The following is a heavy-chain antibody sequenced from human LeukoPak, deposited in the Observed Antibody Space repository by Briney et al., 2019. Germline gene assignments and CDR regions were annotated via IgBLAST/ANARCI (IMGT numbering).Heavy chain of an antibody. J-gene: IGHJ3*02. CDR1: GITVSNNY. CDR2: IYPGGTT. D-gene: IGHD1-1*01. V-gene: IGHV3-53*01. CDR3: ARSIQLDPWGAFDI. Sequence: GGSLRLSCAASGITVSNNYIAWVRQAPGKGLEWVSVIYPGGTTYYPDSVKGRFTFSRDNSKNTLYLQVASLRAEDTAVYYCARSIQLDPWGAFDIWGQGTMVTVSS.